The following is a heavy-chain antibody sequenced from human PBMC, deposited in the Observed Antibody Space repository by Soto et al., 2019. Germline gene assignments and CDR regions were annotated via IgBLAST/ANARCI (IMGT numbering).Heavy chain of an antibody. CDR3: ASGHPSSDILTAYYPHYFES. J-gene: IGHJ4*02. Sequence: GESLKISCKGSGYSFTSYCIGWVRQMPVKGLEWMGIIYPCDSDTRYSPSFQGQVTISADKYISTAYLQWSSLKASDTAMYSCASGHPSSDILTAYYPHYFESWGQGTTVTVSS. V-gene: IGHV5-51*01. CDR1: GYSFTSYC. D-gene: IGHD3-9*01. CDR2: IYPCDSDT.